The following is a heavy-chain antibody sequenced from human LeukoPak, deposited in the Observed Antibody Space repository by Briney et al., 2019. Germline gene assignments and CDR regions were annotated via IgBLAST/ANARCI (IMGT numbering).Heavy chain of an antibody. Sequence: SETLSLTCTVSGGSISSSSYYWAWIRQPPGKGLEWIGSIYYSGSTYYNPSLKSRVTISVDTSKNQFSLKLSSVTAADTAVYYCARVLQEVPITMIPSAFDIWGQGTMVTVSS. CDR2: IYYSGST. CDR3: ARVLQEVPITMIPSAFDI. V-gene: IGHV4-39*07. D-gene: IGHD3-22*01. CDR1: GGSISSSSYY. J-gene: IGHJ3*02.